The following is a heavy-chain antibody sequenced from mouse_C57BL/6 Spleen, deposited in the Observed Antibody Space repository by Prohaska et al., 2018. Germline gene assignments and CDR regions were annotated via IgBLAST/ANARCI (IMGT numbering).Heavy chain of an antibody. D-gene: IGHD1-1*01. CDR1: GYTFISYW. V-gene: IGHV1-55*01. CDR3: ARPDYGRSYSFAY. CDR2: IYPGSGST. Sequence: GAELVKPGASVKMSCKASGYTFISYWITWVKQRPGQGLEWIGDIYPGSGSTIYNEKFKSKSTLTVDTSSSTAYMQLSSLTCEDSAVYYCARPDYGRSYSFAYWGQATLVTVSA. J-gene: IGHJ3*01.